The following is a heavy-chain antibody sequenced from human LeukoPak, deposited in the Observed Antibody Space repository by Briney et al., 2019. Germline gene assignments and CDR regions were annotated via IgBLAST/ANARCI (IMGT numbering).Heavy chain of an antibody. CDR3: ARKVPETYYYDSSGYYQDY. D-gene: IGHD3-22*01. Sequence: PGGSLRLSCAASGFTFSSYEMNWVRQAPGKGLEWVSYISSSGSTIYYADSVKGRFTISRDNAKNSLYLQMNSLRAEDTAVYYCARKVPETYYYDSSGYYQDYWGQGTLVTVSS. V-gene: IGHV3-48*03. J-gene: IGHJ4*02. CDR2: ISSSGSTI. CDR1: GFTFSSYE.